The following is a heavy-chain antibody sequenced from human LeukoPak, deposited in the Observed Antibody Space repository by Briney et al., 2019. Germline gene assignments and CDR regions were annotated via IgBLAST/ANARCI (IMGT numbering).Heavy chain of an antibody. Sequence: GGSLRLSCAASGFTVSSNYMSWVRRAPGKGLEWVSVIYSGGPTFHADSVKGRFTISRDNSKNTLYLQMNSLRAEDTAVYYCARQRYYYDSSGPYFDYWGQGTLVTVSS. CDR2: IYSGGPT. D-gene: IGHD3-22*01. CDR3: ARQRYYYDSSGPYFDY. J-gene: IGHJ4*02. CDR1: GFTVSSNY. V-gene: IGHV3-53*01.